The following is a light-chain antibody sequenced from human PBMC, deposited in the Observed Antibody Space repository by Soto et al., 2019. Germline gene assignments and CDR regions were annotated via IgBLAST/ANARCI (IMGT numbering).Light chain of an antibody. Sequence: DTQMTQSPSSLSASVGDRVTITCRASQSITSYLNWYQQKPGQAPILLIYAASSLQVGVPSRFSSSGSGTDFTLTISSLQPEDFAAYYCQQSYSTPYTFGQGTKLEIK. V-gene: IGKV1-39*01. J-gene: IGKJ2*01. CDR2: AAS. CDR3: QQSYSTPYT. CDR1: QSITSY.